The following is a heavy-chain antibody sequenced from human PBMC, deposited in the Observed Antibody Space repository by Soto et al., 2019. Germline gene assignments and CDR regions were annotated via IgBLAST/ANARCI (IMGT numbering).Heavy chain of an antibody. V-gene: IGHV4-4*02. Sequence: QVQLQESGPGLVRPSGTLSLTCTVSGDSINTDKWWSWVRQPPGKGLEWIGEIYHNGNTDYNPSLKSRVTMSVDTSKNQFSLKVTSVTAADTAIYYCARDVAMTGETDRFDYWGQGTLVTVSS. CDR1: GDSINTDKW. D-gene: IGHD3-10*01. J-gene: IGHJ4*02. CDR3: ARDVAMTGETDRFDY. CDR2: IYHNGNT.